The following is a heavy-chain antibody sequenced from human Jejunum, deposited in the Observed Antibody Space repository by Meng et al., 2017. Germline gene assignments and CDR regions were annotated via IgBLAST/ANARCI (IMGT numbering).Heavy chain of an antibody. CDR2: SGNTTNTFTT. J-gene: IGHJ4*02. CDR3: AGRIMATAGLDS. V-gene: IGHV3-72*01. CDR1: GFTFSDHY. Sequence: GESLKISCVGSGFTFSDHYIDWVRQAPGKGLEWVGRSGNTTNTFTTEYAASVKGRFTISRDDSKNSMYLQMNNLKIEDTAMYYCAGRIMATAGLDSWGQGSLVTVSS. D-gene: IGHD2-21*02.